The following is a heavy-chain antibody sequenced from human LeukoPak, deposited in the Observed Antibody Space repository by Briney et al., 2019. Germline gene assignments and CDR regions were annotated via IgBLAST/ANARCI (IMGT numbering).Heavy chain of an antibody. D-gene: IGHD2-8*01. V-gene: IGHV4-59*08. Sequence: SETLSLTCTVPGGSISSFYWSWIRQPPGKGLEWIGYIYYNGSTNYNPSLKSRVTISVDTSKNQFSLKLSSVTAADTAVYYCARGVNYMDVWGKGTTVTVSS. CDR3: ARGVNYMDV. CDR2: IYYNGST. J-gene: IGHJ6*03. CDR1: GGSISSFY.